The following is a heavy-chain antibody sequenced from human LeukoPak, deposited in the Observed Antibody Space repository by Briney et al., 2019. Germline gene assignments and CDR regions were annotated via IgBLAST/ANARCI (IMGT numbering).Heavy chain of an antibody. CDR3: VRTPPNWGADF. Sequence: ASVKVSCKASGCTFSSYAISWVRQAPGQGLEWMGGIIPIFGTANYAQKFQGRVTMTRATSTGTAYLELSSLRSEDSAVYYCVRTPPNWGADFWGQGNLVTVSS. V-gene: IGHV1-69*05. CDR1: GCTFSSYA. CDR2: IIPIFGTA. D-gene: IGHD7-27*01. J-gene: IGHJ4*02.